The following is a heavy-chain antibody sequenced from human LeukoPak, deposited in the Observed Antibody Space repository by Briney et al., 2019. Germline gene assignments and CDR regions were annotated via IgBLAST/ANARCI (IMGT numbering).Heavy chain of an antibody. Sequence: GGSLRLSCAASGFTVSSNYMSWVRQAPGKGLEWVSVIYSGGSTYYADSVKGRFTISGDNSKNTLYLQMNSLRAEDTAVYYCARDCYYDILTGFCYWGQGTLVTVSS. D-gene: IGHD3-9*01. J-gene: IGHJ4*02. V-gene: IGHV3-53*01. CDR3: ARDCYYDILTGFCY. CDR1: GFTVSSNY. CDR2: IYSGGST.